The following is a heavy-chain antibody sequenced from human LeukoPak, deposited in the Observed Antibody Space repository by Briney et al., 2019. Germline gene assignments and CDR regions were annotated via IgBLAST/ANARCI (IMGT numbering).Heavy chain of an antibody. CDR1: GFTFSSYW. D-gene: IGHD4-17*01. J-gene: IGHJ4*02. CDR3: ARDSADDYGGSGLDY. CDR2: INSDGSST. V-gene: IGHV3-74*01. Sequence: PGGSLRLSCAASGFTFSSYWMHWVRQAPGKGLVWVSRINSDGSSTSYADSVKGRFTISRDNAKNTLYLQMNSLRAEDTAVYYCARDSADDYGGSGLDYWGQGTLVTVSS.